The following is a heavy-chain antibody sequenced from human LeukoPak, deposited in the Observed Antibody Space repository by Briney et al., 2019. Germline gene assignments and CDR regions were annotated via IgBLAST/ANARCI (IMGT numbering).Heavy chain of an antibody. V-gene: IGHV1-3*01. CDR2: INAGNGNT. Sequence: APVKVSRKASGYTFTSYAMHWVRQAPGQRLEWMGWINAGNGNTKYSQKFQGRVTITRDTSASTAYMELSSLRSEDTAVYYCARDQVYSSGWYYWGRGTLVTVSS. CDR3: ARDQVYSSGWYY. J-gene: IGHJ4*02. D-gene: IGHD6-19*01. CDR1: GYTFTSYA.